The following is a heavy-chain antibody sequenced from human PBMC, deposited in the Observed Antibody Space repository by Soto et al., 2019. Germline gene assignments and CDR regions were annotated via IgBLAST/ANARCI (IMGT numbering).Heavy chain of an antibody. V-gene: IGHV3-21*01. CDR3: ARVPGTTYRWFDP. J-gene: IGHJ5*02. CDR1: GFTFSSYS. Sequence: GGSLRLSRAASGFTFSSYSMNWVRQAPGKGLEWVSSISSSSSYIYYADSVKGRFTISRDNAKNSLYLQMNSLRAEDTAVYYCARVPGTTYRWFDPWGQGTLVTVSS. CDR2: ISSSSSYI. D-gene: IGHD1-1*01.